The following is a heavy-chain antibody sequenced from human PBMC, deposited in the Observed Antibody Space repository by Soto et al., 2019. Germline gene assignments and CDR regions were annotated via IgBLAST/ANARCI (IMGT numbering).Heavy chain of an antibody. CDR3: ARPLDYYYYAMDA. V-gene: IGHV1-18*01. Sequence: ASVKVSCKSSGYTFSSFGIIWVRQAPGQGLEWMGWISAYNGNTNYAQKFQGRVTMTTDTSTSSAYMELRSLRSDDTAVYYCARPLDYYYYAMDAWGQGTTVTVSS. CDR2: ISAYNGNT. J-gene: IGHJ6*02. CDR1: GYTFSSFG.